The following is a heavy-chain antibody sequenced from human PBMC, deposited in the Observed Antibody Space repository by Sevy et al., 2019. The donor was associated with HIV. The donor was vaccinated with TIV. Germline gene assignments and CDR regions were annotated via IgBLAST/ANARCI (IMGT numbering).Heavy chain of an antibody. CDR1: GFTFSSYS. V-gene: IGHV3-48*01. J-gene: IGHJ6*02. Sequence: GGSLRLSCAASGFTFSSYSMNWVRQAPGKGLEWVSYFSYESDTIYYADSVRGRFTIFRDNAKNSLSLQMNILRAEDTAVYYCARWLAALPGYYYGMDVWGQGTTVTVSS. CDR3: ARWLAALPGYYYGMDV. D-gene: IGHD6-6*01. CDR2: FSYESDTI.